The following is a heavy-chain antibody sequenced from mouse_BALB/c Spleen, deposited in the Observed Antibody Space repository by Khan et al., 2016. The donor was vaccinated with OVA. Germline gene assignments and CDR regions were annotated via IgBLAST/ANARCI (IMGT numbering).Heavy chain of an antibody. J-gene: IGHJ4*01. CDR1: GYTFTTAG. V-gene: IGHV9-4*02. CDR3: ARGGAAYYRNDGGAMEY. CDR2: INTHSGVP. D-gene: IGHD2-14*01. Sequence: QIQLVQSGPELKKPGETVRISCKASGYTFTTAGIQWVQQMPGKGLKWIGWINTHSGVPKYAEDFKGRFAFSLAISVSTAYLQITNLKNEDTATYFSARGGAAYYRNDGGAMEYWGQGTSVTGSS.